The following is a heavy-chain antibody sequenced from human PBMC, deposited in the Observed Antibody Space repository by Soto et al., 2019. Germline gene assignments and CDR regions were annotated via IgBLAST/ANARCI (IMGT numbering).Heavy chain of an antibody. Sequence: QVQLVQSGAEVKKPGASVKVSCKASGYTFTSYDINWVRQATGQGLEWMGWMNPNSGNTGYAQKFQGRVTMTRNTVISTAYMALSSLRSEDTGVYYCARGRRSGRYKHCYCYGMDVWGQGTTVTVSS. V-gene: IGHV1-8*01. CDR2: MNPNSGNT. CDR3: ARGRRSGRYKHCYCYGMDV. CDR1: GYTFTSYD. J-gene: IGHJ6*02. D-gene: IGHD3-10*01.